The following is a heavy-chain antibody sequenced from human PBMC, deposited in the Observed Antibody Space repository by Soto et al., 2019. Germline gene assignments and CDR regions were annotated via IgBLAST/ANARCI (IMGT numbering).Heavy chain of an antibody. CDR1: GFNVNSDY. CDR3: ARGDHSSGWLRDYYGMDV. J-gene: IGHJ6*02. CDR2: IYSGETT. D-gene: IGHD6-19*01. Sequence: GGSLRLSCAASGFNVNSDYMNWVRQTPGKGLEWVASIYSGETTYYADSVRGRFTISSDNSKNTLYLQMNSLRAEDTAVYYCARGDHSSGWLRDYYGMDVWGQGTTVTVSS. V-gene: IGHV3-53*01.